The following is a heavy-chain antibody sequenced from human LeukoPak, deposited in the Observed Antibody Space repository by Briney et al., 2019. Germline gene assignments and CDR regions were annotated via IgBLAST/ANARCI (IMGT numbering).Heavy chain of an antibody. J-gene: IGHJ4*02. D-gene: IGHD1/OR15-1a*01. V-gene: IGHV1-2*06. CDR1: GYTFTGYY. CDR2: INPNSGGT. Sequence: ASVKVSCKASGYTFTGYYMHWVRQAPGQGLEWMVRINPNSGGTNYAQKFHGRVTITRDTSTSTAYMEPSRVRSDDTAVYYCARITGTPDYWGQGTLVTVSS. CDR3: ARITGTPDY.